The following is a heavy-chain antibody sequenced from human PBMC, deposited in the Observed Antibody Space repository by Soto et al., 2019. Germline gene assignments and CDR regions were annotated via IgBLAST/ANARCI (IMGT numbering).Heavy chain of an antibody. Sequence: GGSLRLSCAASGFTFSSYGMHWVRQAPGKGLEWVAVISYDGSNKYYADSVKGRFTISRDNSKNTLYLQMNSLRAEDTAVYYCANIEGSYYWGQGTLVTVSS. CDR3: ANIEGSYY. V-gene: IGHV3-30*18. J-gene: IGHJ4*02. CDR2: ISYDGSNK. CDR1: GFTFSSYG. D-gene: IGHD2-15*01.